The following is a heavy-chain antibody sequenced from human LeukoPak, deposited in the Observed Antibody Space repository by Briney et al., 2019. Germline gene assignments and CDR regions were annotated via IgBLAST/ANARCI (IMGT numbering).Heavy chain of an antibody. Sequence: GGSLRLSCAASGFTFSSYSMNWVRQAPGKGLEWVSSISSSSSYIYYADSVKGRFTISRDNAKNSLYLQMNSLRAEDTAVYYCARAPSKELTLSYMDVWGKGTTVTVSS. CDR1: GFTFSSYS. CDR2: ISSSSSYI. CDR3: ARAPSKELTLSYMDV. J-gene: IGHJ6*03. V-gene: IGHV3-21*01. D-gene: IGHD3-10*01.